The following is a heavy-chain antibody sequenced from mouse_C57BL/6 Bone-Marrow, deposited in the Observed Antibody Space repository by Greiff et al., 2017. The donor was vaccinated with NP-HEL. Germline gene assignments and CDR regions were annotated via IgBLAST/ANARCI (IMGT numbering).Heavy chain of an antibody. CDR1: GFTFSDYG. CDR3: ARVIYYYGSSPYFDY. Sequence: VQLKQSGGGLVKPGGSLNLSCAASGFTFSDYGMHWVRQAPAKGLEWVAYISSGSSTIYYADPVKGRFTISRDNDKNTLFLQMTSLRSEDTAMYYVARVIYYYGSSPYFDYWGQGTTLTVSS. J-gene: IGHJ2*01. D-gene: IGHD1-1*01. CDR2: ISSGSSTI. V-gene: IGHV5-17*01.